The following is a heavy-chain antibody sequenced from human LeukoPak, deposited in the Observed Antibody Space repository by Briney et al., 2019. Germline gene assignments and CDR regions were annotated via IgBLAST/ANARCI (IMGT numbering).Heavy chain of an antibody. CDR2: IKPDGSET. CDR3: ARDGGELWPLDE. J-gene: IGHJ4*02. Sequence: PGGSLRLSCVASGFPFKGYWMTWVRRSPGKGRDWVANIKPDGSETNYLDSVKGRFTISRDNARDSLFLEMNNLRVDDTAVYYCARDGGELWPLDEWGQGILVTVSP. D-gene: IGHD3-10*01. CDR1: GFPFKGYW. V-gene: IGHV3-7*01.